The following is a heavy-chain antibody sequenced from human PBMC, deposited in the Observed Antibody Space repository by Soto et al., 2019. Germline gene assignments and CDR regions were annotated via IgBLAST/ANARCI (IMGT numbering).Heavy chain of an antibody. CDR1: GFTFSSYW. V-gene: IGHV3-74*01. CDR3: TRSGSSPYYYGMDV. Sequence: EVQLLESGGGLVQPGGSLRLSCAASGFTFSSYWMHWVRQAPGKGLVWVSRINSDGSSTNYADSVKGRFTISRDNARNKLLMKRDTLRAADTAVYSCTRSGSSPYYYGMDVWGQGTTVTVSS. CDR2: INSDGSST. D-gene: IGHD6-6*01. J-gene: IGHJ6*02.